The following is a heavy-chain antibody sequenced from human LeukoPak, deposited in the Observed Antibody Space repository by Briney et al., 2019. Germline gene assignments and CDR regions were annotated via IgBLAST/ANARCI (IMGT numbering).Heavy chain of an antibody. CDR1: GFTFSSYG. CDR2: IRYDGSNK. V-gene: IGHV3-30*02. Sequence: PGGSLRLSCAASGFTFSSYGMHWVRQAPGKGLEWVAFIRYDGSNKYYADSVKGRFTISRDNSKNTLYLQMNSLRAEDTAVYYCARGEYQLLYTYYFDYWGQGTLVTVSS. CDR3: ARGEYQLLYTYYFDY. D-gene: IGHD2-2*02. J-gene: IGHJ4*02.